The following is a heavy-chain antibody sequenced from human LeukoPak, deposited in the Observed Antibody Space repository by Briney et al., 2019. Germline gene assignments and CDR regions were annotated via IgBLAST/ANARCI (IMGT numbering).Heavy chain of an antibody. CDR1: GGSTSSSSYC. Sequence: SETLSLTCTVSGGSTSSSSYCGGWIRQPPGKGLEWIGSICYSGSTFYNPSLKSRVTLSVDTSKNQFSLKLSSVTAADTAVYYCARDNPATAGTFDYWGQGTLVTVSS. J-gene: IGHJ4*02. CDR2: ICYSGST. CDR3: ARDNPATAGTFDY. V-gene: IGHV4-39*07. D-gene: IGHD2-21*02.